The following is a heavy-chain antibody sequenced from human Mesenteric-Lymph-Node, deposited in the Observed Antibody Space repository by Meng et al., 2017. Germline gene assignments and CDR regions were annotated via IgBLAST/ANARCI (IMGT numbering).Heavy chain of an antibody. CDR2: INPNSGGT. V-gene: IGHV1-2*02. D-gene: IGHD3-9*01. J-gene: IGHJ6*02. CDR3: ARVSDDYDIYYGMDV. CDR1: GYTFTGYY. Sequence: ASVKVSCKASGYTFTGYYMHWVRQAPGQGLEWMGWINPNSGGTNYAQKFQGRVTMTRDTSISTAYMELSRLRSDDTAVYYCARVSDDYDIYYGMDVWGQGTTVTVSS.